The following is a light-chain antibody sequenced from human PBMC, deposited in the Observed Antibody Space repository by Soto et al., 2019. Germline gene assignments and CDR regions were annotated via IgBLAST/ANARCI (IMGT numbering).Light chain of an antibody. J-gene: IGLJ1*01. CDR1: SSDIGAYSY. V-gene: IGLV2-14*01. CDR2: DVS. CDR3: SSYTRSSSYV. Sequence: QSVLTQPASVSGSPGQPITISCTGTSSDIGAYSYVSWYQQLPGKAPKLVIFDVSNRPSGVSDRFSGSKSGNTASLTISGLQPEDEADYYCSSYTRSSSYVSGTGNKLTVL.